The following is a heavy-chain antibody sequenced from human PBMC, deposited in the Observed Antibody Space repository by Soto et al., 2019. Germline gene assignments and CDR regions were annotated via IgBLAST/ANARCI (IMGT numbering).Heavy chain of an antibody. CDR3: ARVERGTATTVVDAFDI. Sequence: QVQLQQWGAGLLKPSETLSLTCAVFGGSVNSGNYYWSWIRQPPGKGLEWIGEMSHSGGTHFHPSLKSHVTISVGTAKTQFSLKMSSVTAADTALYYCARVERGTATTVVDAFDIWGPGTMVTVSS. V-gene: IGHV4-34*01. CDR2: MSHSGGT. J-gene: IGHJ3*02. D-gene: IGHD1-1*01. CDR1: GGSVNSGNYY.